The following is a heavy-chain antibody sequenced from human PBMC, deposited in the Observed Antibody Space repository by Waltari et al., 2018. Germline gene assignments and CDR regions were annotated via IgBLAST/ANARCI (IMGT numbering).Heavy chain of an antibody. V-gene: IGHV4-39*07. D-gene: IGHD2-15*01. J-gene: IGHJ4*02. CDR1: GGSIRKSSYY. CDR3: ARDDIPATGPLDS. Sequence: QLQLQESGPGLVKTLETLSLPCTVSGGSIRKSSYYWGWIRQPPGKGLEWIGSVYPSGTTTYHPSLKSRVTISVDTSKNQFSLKLRSVTAADTAVYYCARDDIPATGPLDSWGQGTLVTVSS. CDR2: VYPSGTT.